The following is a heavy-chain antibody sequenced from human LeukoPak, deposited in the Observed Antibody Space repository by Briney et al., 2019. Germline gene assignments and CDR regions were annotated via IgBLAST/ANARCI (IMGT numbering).Heavy chain of an antibody. Sequence: GGSLRLSCTASGFIFSNYAMSWVRQAPGKGLEWVAVISYDGSNKYYADSVKGRFTISRDNSKNTLYLQMNSLRAEDTAVYYCARDGYNLPFDYWGQGTLVTVSS. CDR1: GFIFSNYA. D-gene: IGHD5-24*01. J-gene: IGHJ4*02. CDR2: ISYDGSNK. CDR3: ARDGYNLPFDY. V-gene: IGHV3-30-3*01.